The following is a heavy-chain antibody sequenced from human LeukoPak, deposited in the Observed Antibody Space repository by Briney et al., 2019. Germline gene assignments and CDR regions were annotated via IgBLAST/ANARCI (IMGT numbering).Heavy chain of an antibody. CDR2: ISYDGSNK. Sequence: GGSLRLSCAASGFTFSSYAMHWVRQAPGKGLEWVAVISYDGSNKYYADSVKGQFTISRDNSKNTLYLQMNSLRAEDTAVYYCARDRMVRGVILHDYWGQGTLVTVSS. D-gene: IGHD3-10*01. CDR3: ARDRMVRGVILHDY. J-gene: IGHJ4*02. CDR1: GFTFSSYA. V-gene: IGHV3-30*04.